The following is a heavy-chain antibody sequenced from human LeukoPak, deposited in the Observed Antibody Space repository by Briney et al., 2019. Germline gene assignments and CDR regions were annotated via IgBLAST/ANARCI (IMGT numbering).Heavy chain of an antibody. CDR1: GGSISSYY. J-gene: IGHJ6*03. D-gene: IGHD6-13*01. Sequence: SETLSLTCTVSGGSISSYYWSWIRQPPGKGLEWIGYIYYSGSTNYNPSLKSRVTISGDTSKNQFSLKLRSVTAADTAVYYCARATEAHSWRTRYYDYYMDVWGKGTTVTVSS. V-gene: IGHV4-59*01. CDR2: IYYSGST. CDR3: ARATEAHSWRTRYYDYYMDV.